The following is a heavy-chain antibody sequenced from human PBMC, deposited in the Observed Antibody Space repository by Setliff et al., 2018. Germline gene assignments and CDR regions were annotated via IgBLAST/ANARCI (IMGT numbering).Heavy chain of an antibody. Sequence: SETLSLTCTVSGGSVKSHYWSWIRQTPEKGLEWIGFVFYSGDTRYNPSLKSRVTISVDTSKNQFSLKLSSVTASDRAVYYCARRRRDGYNVHFDYWGQGTLVTVSS. D-gene: IGHD5-12*01. CDR3: ARRRRDGYNVHFDY. V-gene: IGHV4-59*08. CDR1: GGSVKSHY. CDR2: VFYSGDT. J-gene: IGHJ4*02.